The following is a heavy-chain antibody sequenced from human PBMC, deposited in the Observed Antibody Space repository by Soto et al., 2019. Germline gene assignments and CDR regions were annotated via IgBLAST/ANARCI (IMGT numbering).Heavy chain of an antibody. V-gene: IGHV3-48*01. CDR1: GFTFSSYS. CDR3: ARATVYDFWSGAYYYYYYMDV. CDR2: ISSSSSTI. Sequence: GGSLRLSCAASGFTFSSYSMNWVRQAPGKGLEWVSYISSSSSTIYYADSVKGRFTISRDNAKNSLYLQMNSLRAEDTAVYYCARATVYDFWSGAYYYYYYMDVWGKGTTVTVSS. J-gene: IGHJ6*03. D-gene: IGHD3-3*01.